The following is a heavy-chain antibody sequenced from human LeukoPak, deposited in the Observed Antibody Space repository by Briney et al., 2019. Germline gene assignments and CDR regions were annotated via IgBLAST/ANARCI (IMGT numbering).Heavy chain of an antibody. D-gene: IGHD3-3*01. CDR2: ISAYNGNT. CDR3: ARGGITIFGSAYFDY. Sequence: ASVKVSCKASGNTFTNYDMNWVRQAPGQGLEWVGWISAYNGNTNYAQKLQGRVTMTTDTSTSTAYMELRNLRSDDTAVYYCARGGITIFGSAYFDYWGQGTLVTVSS. J-gene: IGHJ4*02. V-gene: IGHV1-18*01. CDR1: GNTFTNYD.